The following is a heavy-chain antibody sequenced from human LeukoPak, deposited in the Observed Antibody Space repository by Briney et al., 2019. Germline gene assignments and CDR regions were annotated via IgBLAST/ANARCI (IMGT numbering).Heavy chain of an antibody. V-gene: IGHV4-38-2*01. D-gene: IGHD3-10*01. Sequence: SETLSPTCAVSGYSISSGYYWGWIRQPPGKGLEWIGSIFHSGSTYYNPSLKSRVNMSVDTSKNQISLKLSSVTAADTAVYYCARASGSYGSGSYYYYGMDVWGKGTTVTVSS. CDR1: GYSISSGYY. CDR3: ARASGSYGSGSYYYYGMDV. J-gene: IGHJ6*04. CDR2: IFHSGST.